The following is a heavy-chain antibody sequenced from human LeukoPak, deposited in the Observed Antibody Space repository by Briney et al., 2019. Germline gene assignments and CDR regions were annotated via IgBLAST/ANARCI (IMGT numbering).Heavy chain of an antibody. CDR1: GFTFSNYG. J-gene: IGHJ6*03. CDR3: AGAATDYYYYMDV. D-gene: IGHD1-26*01. V-gene: IGHV3-23*01. CDR2: ISASGGST. Sequence: PGGSLRLSCAASGFTFSNYGMSWARQAPGKGLEWVSAISASGGSTYYADSVKGRFTISRDNSKNTLYLQMNGLSADDTAVYYCAGAATDYYYYMDVWGKGTTVTISS.